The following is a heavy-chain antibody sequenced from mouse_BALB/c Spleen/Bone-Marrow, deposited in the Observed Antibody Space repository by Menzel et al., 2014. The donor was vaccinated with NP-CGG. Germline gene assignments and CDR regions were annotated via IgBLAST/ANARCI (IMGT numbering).Heavy chain of an antibody. Sequence: EVQLQQSGPELVKPGASVKISCKASGYTFTDYNMHWVKQSHGKSLEWIGYIYPYNGGTGYNQKFKSKATLTVDNSSSTAYMELRSLTSEDSAVYYCARHYYGSSLGYWGQGTTLTVSS. CDR3: ARHYYGSSLGY. CDR2: IYPYNGGT. D-gene: IGHD1-1*01. J-gene: IGHJ2*01. V-gene: IGHV1S29*02. CDR1: GYTFTDYN.